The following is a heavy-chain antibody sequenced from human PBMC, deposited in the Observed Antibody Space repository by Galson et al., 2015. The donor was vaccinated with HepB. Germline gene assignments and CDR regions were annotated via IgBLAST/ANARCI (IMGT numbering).Heavy chain of an antibody. CDR1: RFSFSNYA. Sequence: SLRLSCAASRFSFSNYAMSWVRQAPGKGLEWVSSISGSGRSTYYADSVKGRFTISRDNSKNTLYLQMNSLRVGDTAVFYCAKGTVSDSNGHSFDYWGQGTLVTVSS. V-gene: IGHV3-23*01. D-gene: IGHD3-22*01. CDR2: ISGSGRST. J-gene: IGHJ4*02. CDR3: AKGTVSDSNGHSFDY.